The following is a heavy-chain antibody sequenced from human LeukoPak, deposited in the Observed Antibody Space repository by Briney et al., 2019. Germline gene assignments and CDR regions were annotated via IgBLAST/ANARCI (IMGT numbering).Heavy chain of an antibody. V-gene: IGHV4-59*01. CDR2: IHYTGST. Sequence: SETLSLTCTVSGGSISSYYWSWIRQSPGKGLECIGYIHYTGSTNYNPSLKSRVTISVETSKNQFSLTLKSVTAADTAVYYCARGGYYGSGNDFRFDPWGQGTLVTVSS. J-gene: IGHJ5*02. CDR3: ARGGYYGSGNDFRFDP. CDR1: GGSISSYY. D-gene: IGHD3-10*01.